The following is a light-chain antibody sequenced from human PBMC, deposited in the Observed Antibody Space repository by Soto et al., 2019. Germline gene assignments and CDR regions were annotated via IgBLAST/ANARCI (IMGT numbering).Light chain of an antibody. V-gene: IGKV4-1*01. Sequence: DIMMTQSPDSLAVSLGERATINCKSSQTILYSSNNKNYLTWYQQKPGQPPKLLIYWASTRESGVPDRFSGSGSGTDFTLTISSLQAEDVAVYYCQQYYSPPYTFGQGTKLEIK. CDR3: QQYYSPPYT. CDR2: WAS. CDR1: QTILYSSNNKNY. J-gene: IGKJ2*01.